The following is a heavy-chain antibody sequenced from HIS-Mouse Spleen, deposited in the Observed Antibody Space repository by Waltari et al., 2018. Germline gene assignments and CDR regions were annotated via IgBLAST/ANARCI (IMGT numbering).Heavy chain of an antibody. Sequence: EVQLVASGGGLVQPGGSLRLSCAAAGFTFSTYCMSWVRQAQGKGLEWVANIMQDGSEKYYVDSVKGRFTITRDNAKNSLYLQMNSMRAEDTAVYYCASGIAVAGDYWGQGTLVTVSS. V-gene: IGHV3-7*01. CDR3: ASGIAVAGDY. CDR1: GFTFSTYC. D-gene: IGHD6-19*01. CDR2: IMQDGSEK. J-gene: IGHJ4*02.